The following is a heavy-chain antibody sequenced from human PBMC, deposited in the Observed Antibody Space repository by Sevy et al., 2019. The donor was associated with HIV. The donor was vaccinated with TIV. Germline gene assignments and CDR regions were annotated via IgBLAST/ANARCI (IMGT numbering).Heavy chain of an antibody. J-gene: IGHJ4*02. V-gene: IGHV5-51*01. Sequence: GESLKISCKGSGYSFTDHWIGWVRQKPGKGLEWMGIIYPDDSETRYSPSFQGQVTFSADKSINTAYLHWSRLKASDTAMYYCATSRSGYLDSSGYYIYWGQGTLVTVSS. CDR2: IYPDDSET. CDR1: GYSFTDHW. D-gene: IGHD3-22*01. CDR3: ATSRSGYLDSSGYYIY.